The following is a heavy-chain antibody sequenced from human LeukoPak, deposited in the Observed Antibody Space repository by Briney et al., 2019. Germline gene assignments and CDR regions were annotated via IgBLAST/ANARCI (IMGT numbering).Heavy chain of an antibody. D-gene: IGHD3-22*01. CDR3: AREAPALRNYDSSGYYYDY. J-gene: IGHJ4*02. Sequence: GASVKVSCKASGYTFTSYAIHWVRQAPGQRLEWMGWINAGNGNTKYSQKFQGRVTVTRDTSASTAYMELSSLRSEDTAVYYCAREAPALRNYDSSGYYYDYWGQGTLVTVSS. CDR2: INAGNGNT. V-gene: IGHV1-3*01. CDR1: GYTFTSYA.